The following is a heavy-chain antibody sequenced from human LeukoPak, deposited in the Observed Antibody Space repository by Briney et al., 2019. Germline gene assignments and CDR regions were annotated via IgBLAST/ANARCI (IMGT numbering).Heavy chain of an antibody. CDR3: ARVITPKEGATGVGDYYYYYMDV. CDR2: IRHSGTT. D-gene: IGHD1-26*01. CDR1: GYSISSGYY. V-gene: IGHV4-38-2*02. Sequence: SETLSLTCTVSGYSISSGYYWGWIRQPPGKGLEWIGTIRHSGTTYYNPSLKSRVTISIDPSKNQFSLQLNSVTPEDTAVYYCARVITPKEGATGVGDYYYYYMDVWGKGTTVTISS. J-gene: IGHJ6*03.